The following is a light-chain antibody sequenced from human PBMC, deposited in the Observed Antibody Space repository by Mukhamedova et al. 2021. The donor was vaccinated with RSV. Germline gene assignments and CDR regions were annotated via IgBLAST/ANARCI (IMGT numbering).Light chain of an antibody. V-gene: IGLV1-40*01. Sequence: GSSSNVGAGFDVHWYQQLPGTAPKLLIYGDNNRPSGVPDRFSGSKSGTSASLAITGLQAEDEADFSCRSYDRSRDGLFGGGTNLT. CDR3: RSYDRSRDGL. CDR1: SSNVGAGFD. J-gene: IGLJ2*01. CDR2: GDN.